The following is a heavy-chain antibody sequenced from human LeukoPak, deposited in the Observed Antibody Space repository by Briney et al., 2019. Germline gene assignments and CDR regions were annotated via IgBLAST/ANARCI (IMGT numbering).Heavy chain of an antibody. J-gene: IGHJ4*02. CDR1: GYTFTTYG. D-gene: IGHD4/OR15-4a*01. CDR2: ISTYSGNT. CDR3: ARDMVQYTHGEGGY. V-gene: IGHV1-18*01. Sequence: ASVKVSCKASGYTFTTYGITWVRQAPGQGLEWMGWISTYSGNTNYALKFQGRLTMTTDTSTSTVNMELRSLGSDDTAVYYCARDMVQYTHGEGGYWGQGTLVTVSS.